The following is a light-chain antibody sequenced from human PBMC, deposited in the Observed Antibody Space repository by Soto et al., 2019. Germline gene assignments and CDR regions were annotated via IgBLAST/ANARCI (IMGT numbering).Light chain of an antibody. V-gene: IGKV3-15*01. CDR3: QQYNSWPLT. Sequence: EVLMTQSPATLSVSPGERVTLSCRASQSVYSNLAWSQQKPGQAPRLLIYGASTRAPGLPARFSGRGSGTEFTLTIGSLQSEDFAVYYCQQYNSWPLTFGGGTKVEIK. CDR1: QSVYSN. J-gene: IGKJ4*01. CDR2: GAS.